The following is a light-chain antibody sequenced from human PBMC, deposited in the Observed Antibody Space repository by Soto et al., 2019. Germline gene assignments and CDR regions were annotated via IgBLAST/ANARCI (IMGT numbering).Light chain of an antibody. CDR3: QQRSNGPLFT. J-gene: IGKJ3*01. Sequence: EIVLTQSPATLSLSPGERATLSCRASQSIGGNLAWYQQKPGQAPRLLIYDASNRATDIPARFSGKGSGTDFTLTISSLEPEDFAVYYCQQRSNGPLFTFGPGTKVDIK. CDR1: QSIGGN. CDR2: DAS. V-gene: IGKV3-11*01.